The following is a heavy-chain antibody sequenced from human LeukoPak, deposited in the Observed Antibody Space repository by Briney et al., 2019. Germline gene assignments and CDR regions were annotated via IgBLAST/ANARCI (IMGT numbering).Heavy chain of an antibody. J-gene: IGHJ4*02. CDR3: ARDNRRSDADFDY. CDR2: IDSSSGTI. V-gene: IGHV3-48*02. CDR1: GFTFSTSS. Sequence: PGWSLTLSCAASGFTFSTSSMTWVRPVPGRGREWVSYIDSSSGTIHYADSVKGRFTISRDNAKNSLYLQMNSLRDEDTAVYYCARDNRRSDADFDYWGQGALVTVSS.